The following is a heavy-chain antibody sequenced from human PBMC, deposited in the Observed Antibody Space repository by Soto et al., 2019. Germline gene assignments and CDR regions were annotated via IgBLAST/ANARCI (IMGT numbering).Heavy chain of an antibody. Sequence: GGSLRLSCAASGFTFSSYAITWVRQAPGKGLEWVSSVSFDGATAYYADSVKGRFTISRDNSKNTLSLQMNSLRAEDTAVYYCARDQRYCSGGTCYSGHAFDIWGQGTMVTV. CDR1: GFTFSSYA. CDR2: VSFDGATA. D-gene: IGHD2-15*01. CDR3: ARDQRYCSGGTCYSGHAFDI. J-gene: IGHJ3*02. V-gene: IGHV3-23*01.